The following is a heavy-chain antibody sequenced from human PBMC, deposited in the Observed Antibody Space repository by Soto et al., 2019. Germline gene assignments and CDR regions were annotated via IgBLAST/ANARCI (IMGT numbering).Heavy chain of an antibody. CDR3: TRVHMMYYGAGTYGHFDS. Sequence: QVQLQQWGAGLLKPSETLSLTCAVHGGSFTGYDWSWIRQPPGKALEWVGEINHDGSTNYNPSLKSPVSISLDPSKNPFSLPPNSVTAADTAFYSCTRVHMMYYGAGTYGHFDSWAQGTLVTVSS. V-gene: IGHV4-34*01. J-gene: IGHJ4*02. CDR2: INHDGST. D-gene: IGHD3-10*01. CDR1: GGSFTGYD.